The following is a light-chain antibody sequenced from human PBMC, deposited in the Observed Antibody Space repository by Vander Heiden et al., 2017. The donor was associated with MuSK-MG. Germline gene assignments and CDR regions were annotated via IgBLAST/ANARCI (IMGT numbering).Light chain of an antibody. Sequence: QSALTQPASASGSPGQSITISCPGTSSDVGGYNYVSWYQQHPGKAPKLMIYDVSNRPSGVSNRFSGSKSGTTASLTISGLQAEDEADYYCSSYTSSSTLVFGGGTKLTVL. CDR1: SSDVGGYNY. CDR3: SSYTSSSTLV. V-gene: IGLV2-14*03. J-gene: IGLJ2*01. CDR2: DVS.